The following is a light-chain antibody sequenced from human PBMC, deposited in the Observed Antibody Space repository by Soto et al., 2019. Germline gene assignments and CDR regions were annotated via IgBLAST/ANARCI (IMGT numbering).Light chain of an antibody. CDR1: QDIRND. J-gene: IGKJ4*01. V-gene: IGKV1-6*01. CDR2: GAS. Sequence: AIQMTQSPSSLSASVGDRVTVTCRASQDIRNDLGWYQQRPGQAPQLLIYGASNLQSGVSSRFSGSGSGRDFTLTISSLQPEDSATYYCQQLNSYSPRLIFGGGTKVEI. CDR3: QQLNSYSPRLI.